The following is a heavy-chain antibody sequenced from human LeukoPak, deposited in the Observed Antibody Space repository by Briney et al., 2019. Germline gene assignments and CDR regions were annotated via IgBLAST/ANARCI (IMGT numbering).Heavy chain of an antibody. CDR1: GDSISRSTYY. CDR2: VYYGRSP. Sequence: SETLSLTCTVSGDSISRSTYYWAWIRQPPGKGLEWIGSVYYGRSPYYNPSLESRATISVDTSKNHFSLKMSSVTAADTAVYYCARSSGAGTFSYWGQGTLVTVSS. V-gene: IGHV4-39*02. J-gene: IGHJ4*02. D-gene: IGHD6-25*01. CDR3: ARSSGAGTFSY.